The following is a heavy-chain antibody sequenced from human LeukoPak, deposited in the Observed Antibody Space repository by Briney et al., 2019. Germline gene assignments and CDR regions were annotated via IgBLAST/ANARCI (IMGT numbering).Heavy chain of an antibody. Sequence: GGSLRLSCAASGFTFSSYSMNWVRQAPGQGLEWVSYISSSSSNIYYADSVKGRFTISRDNAKNSLYLQMNSLRAEDTAVYYCARGKTAASGVFDYWGQGTLVTVSS. CDR1: GFTFSSYS. CDR2: ISSSSSNI. CDR3: ARGKTAASGVFDY. D-gene: IGHD6-13*01. J-gene: IGHJ4*02. V-gene: IGHV3-48*01.